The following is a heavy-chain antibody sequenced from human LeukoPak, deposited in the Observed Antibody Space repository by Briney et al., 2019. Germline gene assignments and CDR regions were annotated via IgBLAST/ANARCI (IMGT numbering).Heavy chain of an antibody. CDR1: GFTFSSYS. CDR3: ARPLGYCSSTSCPNDAFDI. Sequence: PGGSLRLSCAASGFTFSSYSMNWVRQAPGKGLEWVANIKQDGSEKYYVDSVKGRFTISRDNAKNSLYLQMNSLRAEDTAVYYCARPLGYCSSTSCPNDAFDIWGQGTMVTVSS. V-gene: IGHV3-7*01. J-gene: IGHJ3*02. CDR2: IKQDGSEK. D-gene: IGHD2-2*01.